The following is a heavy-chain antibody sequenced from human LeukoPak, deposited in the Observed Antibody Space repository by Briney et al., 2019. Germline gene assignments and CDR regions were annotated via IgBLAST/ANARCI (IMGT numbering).Heavy chain of an antibody. D-gene: IGHD3-10*01. V-gene: IGHV4-59*01. CDR1: GGSISSYY. CDR2: ISYSGST. CDR3: ARGRLGGSGSYYNFLDY. J-gene: IGHJ4*02. Sequence: SETLSLTCPVSGGSISSYYWSWIRQPPGKGLEWIGYISYSGSTNYNPSLKSRVTISVDTSRNQFSMKLSSVTAADTAVYYCARGRLGGSGSYYNFLDYWGQGTLVTVSS.